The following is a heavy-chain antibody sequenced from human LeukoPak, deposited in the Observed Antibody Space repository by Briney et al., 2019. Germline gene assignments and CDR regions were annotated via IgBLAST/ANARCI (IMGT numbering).Heavy chain of an antibody. J-gene: IGHJ4*02. CDR1: GFSFRSYW. CDR2: INNDGRSA. V-gene: IGHV3-74*01. D-gene: IGHD3-10*01. CDR3: ARDRGGQWVELLLDS. Sequence: GGSLRLSCAASGFSFRSYWMHWVRQAPGKGLVWVSRINNDGRSASYAESVTGRFTMSRDNAKNSLYLQMNSLRAEDTALYYCARDRGGQWVELLLDSWGQGTLVTVSS.